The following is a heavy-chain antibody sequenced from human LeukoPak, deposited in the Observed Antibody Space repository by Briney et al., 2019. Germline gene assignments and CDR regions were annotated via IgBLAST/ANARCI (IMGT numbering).Heavy chain of an antibody. J-gene: IGHJ1*01. Sequence: PSETLSLTCTVSGASISSYYWSWIRQPPGMGLEWIGYIYYSGSTNYNPSLKSRVTISVDTSKNQFSLRLSSVTAADTAVYYCASGAIYCSSNSCYAGYFQHWGQATLVTVSS. CDR1: GASISSYY. V-gene: IGHV4-59*08. CDR3: ASGAIYCSSNSCYAGYFQH. D-gene: IGHD2-2*01. CDR2: IYYSGST.